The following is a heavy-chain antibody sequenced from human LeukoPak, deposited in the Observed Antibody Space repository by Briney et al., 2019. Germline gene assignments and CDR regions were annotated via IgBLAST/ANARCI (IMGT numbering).Heavy chain of an antibody. CDR2: ISSSSSTI. D-gene: IGHD3-10*01. CDR1: GFTFSSYI. CDR3: ARDQGVGSGSYYNVPYY. V-gene: IGHV3-48*02. Sequence: GGSLRLSCAASGFTFSSYIMNWVRQAPGKGLEWVSYISSSSSTIYYADSVKGRFTISRDNAKNSLYLQMNSLRDEDTAVYYCARDQGVGSGSYYNVPYYWGQGTLVTVSS. J-gene: IGHJ4*02.